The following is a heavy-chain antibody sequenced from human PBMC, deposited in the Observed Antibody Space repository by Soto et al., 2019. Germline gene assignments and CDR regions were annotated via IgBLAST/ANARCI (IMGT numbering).Heavy chain of an antibody. CDR3: ARGGVVITKYPDY. D-gene: IGHD3-22*01. CDR2: INAGNGNT. J-gene: IGHJ4*02. Sequence: QVQLVQSGAEVKKPGASVKVSCKASGYTFTSYAMHWVRQAPGQRLEWMGWINAGNGNTKYSQKFQGRVTITRDTSASTAYMGLSSLRSEDTAVYYCARGGVVITKYPDYWGQGTLVTVSS. CDR1: GYTFTSYA. V-gene: IGHV1-3*01.